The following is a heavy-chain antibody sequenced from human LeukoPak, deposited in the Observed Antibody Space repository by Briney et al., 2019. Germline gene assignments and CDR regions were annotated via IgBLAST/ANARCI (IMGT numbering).Heavy chain of an antibody. CDR2: IYYSGST. CDR1: GGSISSSSYY. Sequence: SETLSLTCTVSGGSISSSSYYWGWIRQPPGKGLEWIGSIYYSGSTYCNPSLKSRVTISVDTSKNQFSLKLSSVTAADTAVYYCARRSSSWYPNDYWGQGTLVTVSS. V-gene: IGHV4-39*01. CDR3: ARRSSSWYPNDY. D-gene: IGHD6-13*01. J-gene: IGHJ4*02.